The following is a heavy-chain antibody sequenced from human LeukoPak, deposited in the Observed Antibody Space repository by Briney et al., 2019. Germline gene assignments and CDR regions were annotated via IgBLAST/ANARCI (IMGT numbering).Heavy chain of an antibody. CDR3: AREGYDILTGYLRDAFDI. CDR1: GGFISSYY. CDR2: IYYSGST. Sequence: PSETLSLTCTVSGGFISSYYWSWIRPPPGKGLGCIGYIYYSGSTNYNPSLKSRVTISVDTSKNQFSLKLSSVTAADTAVYYCAREGYDILTGYLRDAFDIWGQGTMVTVSS. D-gene: IGHD3-9*01. J-gene: IGHJ3*02. V-gene: IGHV4-59*12.